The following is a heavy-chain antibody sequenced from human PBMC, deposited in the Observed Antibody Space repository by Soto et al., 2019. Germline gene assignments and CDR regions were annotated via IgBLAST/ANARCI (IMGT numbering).Heavy chain of an antibody. J-gene: IGHJ4*02. CDR2: IIPIFGTA. V-gene: IGHV1-69*01. Sequence: QVQLVQSGAEVKKPGSSVKVSCKASGGTFSSYAISWVRQAPGQGLEWMGGIIPIFGTANYAQKFQGRVTITADESTSTAYMELSSLRSEDTAVYYCAKDLRDSSGYYYYIDSWGQGILVTVSS. D-gene: IGHD3-22*01. CDR1: GGTFSSYA. CDR3: AKDLRDSSGYYYYIDS.